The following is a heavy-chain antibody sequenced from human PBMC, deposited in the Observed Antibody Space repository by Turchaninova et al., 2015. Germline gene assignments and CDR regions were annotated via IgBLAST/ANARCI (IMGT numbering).Heavy chain of an antibody. D-gene: IGHD7-27*01. CDR3: SRGHDDDDGSDTGELLY. Sequence: GASVRVSCKASGYPFSSYGIAWVRQAPGQRLEWMGWISAYNGNTKYAQRLQGRVTMSTDTSTSTAYMELRSLRSDDTAVYYWSRGHDDDDGSDTGELLYWGQGTLVTVSS. J-gene: IGHJ4*02. V-gene: IGHV1-18*04. CDR1: GYPFSSYG. CDR2: ISAYNGNT.